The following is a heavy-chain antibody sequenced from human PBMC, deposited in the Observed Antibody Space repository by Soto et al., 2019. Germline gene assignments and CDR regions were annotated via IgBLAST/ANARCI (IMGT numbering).Heavy chain of an antibody. J-gene: IGHJ4*02. CDR2: ISGSGGST. CDR3: AKGYSITIFGVVIWDYFDY. Sequence: GGSLRLSCAASGFTFSSYAMSWVRQAPGKGLEWVSAISGSGGSTYYADSVKGRFTISRDNSKNTLYLQMNSLRAEDTAVYYCAKGYSITIFGVVIWDYFDYWGQGTLVTVSS. V-gene: IGHV3-23*01. CDR1: GFTFSSYA. D-gene: IGHD3-3*01.